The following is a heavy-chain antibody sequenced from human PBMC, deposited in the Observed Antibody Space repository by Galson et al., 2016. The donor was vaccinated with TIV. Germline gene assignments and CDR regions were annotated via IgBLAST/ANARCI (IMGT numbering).Heavy chain of an antibody. CDR1: GDSISSYY. CDR3: RTMYSNGWFEN. D-gene: IGHD3-22*01. CDR2: QHYTGSN. V-gene: IGHV4-59*01. J-gene: IGHJ5*02. Sequence: LSLTCTVSGDSISSYYWSWIRQSPGKGLEWIGYQHYTGSNNHNPSLKTRVTMSLDTARNQFFLTLTSVTAADTAVYFCRTMYSNGWFENSGRGTLVTISS.